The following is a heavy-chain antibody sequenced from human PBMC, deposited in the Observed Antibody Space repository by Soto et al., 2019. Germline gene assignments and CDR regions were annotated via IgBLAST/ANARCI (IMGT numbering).Heavy chain of an antibody. V-gene: IGHV1-18*01. CDR3: ARIPPIVLWFGTAPDLDY. J-gene: IGHJ4*02. D-gene: IGHD3-10*01. Sequence: GASLKVSCKASGYTFTSYGISGVRHAPGQGLEWMGWISAYNGNTNYAQKLQGRVTMTTDTSTSTAYMELRSLRSDDTAVYYCARIPPIVLWFGTAPDLDYWGQGTLVTVSS. CDR1: GYTFTSYG. CDR2: ISAYNGNT.